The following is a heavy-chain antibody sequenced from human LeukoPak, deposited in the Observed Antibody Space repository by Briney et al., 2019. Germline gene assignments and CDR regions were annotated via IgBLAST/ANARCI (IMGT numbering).Heavy chain of an antibody. J-gene: IGHJ4*02. CDR3: AKDMGLGFGAD. D-gene: IGHD3-10*01. CDR1: GFTFSSYG. V-gene: IGHV3-30*18. Sequence: PGGSLRLSCAASGFTFSSYGMHWVRQAPGKGLEWVAVISYDGSNKYYADSVKGRFTISRDNSKNTLYLQMNSLRAEDTAVYYCAKDMGLGFGADWGQGTLVTVSS. CDR2: ISYDGSNK.